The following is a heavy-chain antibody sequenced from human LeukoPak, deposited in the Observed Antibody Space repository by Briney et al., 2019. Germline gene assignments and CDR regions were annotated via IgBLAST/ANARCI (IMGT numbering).Heavy chain of an antibody. J-gene: IGHJ6*02. CDR1: GGSISSSSYS. CDR2: IYYSGST. V-gene: IGHV4-39*07. CDR3: AREAGDGDYYYYGMDV. D-gene: IGHD7-27*01. Sequence: PSETLSLTCTVSGGSISSSSYSWGWVRQPPGKGLEWIGSIYYSGSTNYNPSLKSRVTISVDTSKNQFSLKLSSVTAADTAVYYCAREAGDGDYYYYGMDVWGQGTTVTVSS.